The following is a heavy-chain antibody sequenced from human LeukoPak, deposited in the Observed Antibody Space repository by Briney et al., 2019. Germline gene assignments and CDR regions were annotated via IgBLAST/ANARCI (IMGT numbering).Heavy chain of an antibody. CDR3: ARGELLDY. CDR2: INQAGSGK. CDR1: GFIFSRFW. J-gene: IGHJ4*02. D-gene: IGHD3-10*01. Sequence: GGSLRLSCAGSGFIFSRFWMSWVRQAPGKGLEWVANINQAGSGKYYVDSVKGRFTISRDNAKNSLYLQMNSLRAEDTAVYYCARGELLDYWGQGTLVTVSS. V-gene: IGHV3-7*01.